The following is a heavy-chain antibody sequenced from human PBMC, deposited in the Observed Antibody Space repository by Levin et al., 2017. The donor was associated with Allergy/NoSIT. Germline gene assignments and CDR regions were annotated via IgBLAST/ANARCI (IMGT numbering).Heavy chain of an antibody. CDR3: ARDLYYYDSPLYYFDY. Sequence: PGGSLRLSCAASGFTFSSYAIHWVRQAPGKGLEWVAVISYDGSNKYYADSVKGRFTISRDNSKNTLYLQMNSLRAEDTAVYYCARDLYYYDSPLYYFDYWGQGTLVTVSS. CDR1: GFTFSSYA. J-gene: IGHJ4*02. CDR2: ISYDGSNK. V-gene: IGHV3-30-3*01. D-gene: IGHD3-22*01.